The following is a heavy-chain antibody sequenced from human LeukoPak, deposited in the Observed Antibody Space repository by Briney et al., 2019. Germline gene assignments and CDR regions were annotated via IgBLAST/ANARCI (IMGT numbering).Heavy chain of an antibody. CDR2: ISWDGTT. CDR3: AKDLGYESSGSVIDS. D-gene: IGHD3-22*01. Sequence: GGSLRLSCTASGFTFDDYSMHWVRQAPGKTLEWVSLISWDGTTYYADSVKGRFTISRDNGKNSLYLQMDTLRSEDTAFYYCAKDLGYESSGSVIDSWGQGTLVTVSS. V-gene: IGHV3-43*01. J-gene: IGHJ4*02. CDR1: GFTFDDYS.